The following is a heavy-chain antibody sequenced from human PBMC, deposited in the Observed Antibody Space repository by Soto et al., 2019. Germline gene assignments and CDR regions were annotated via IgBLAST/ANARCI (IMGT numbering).Heavy chain of an antibody. CDR3: ASIVVRGVGFDY. V-gene: IGHV4-59*06. D-gene: IGHD3-10*01. J-gene: IGHJ4*02. Sequence: TSETLSLTCTFSGCSISSYYWSWIRQPPGKGLEWIGYIYYSGSTYYNPSLKSRVTISVDTSKNQFSLKLSSVTAADTAVYYCASIVVRGVGFDYWGQGTLVTVSS. CDR2: IYYSGST. CDR1: GCSISSYY.